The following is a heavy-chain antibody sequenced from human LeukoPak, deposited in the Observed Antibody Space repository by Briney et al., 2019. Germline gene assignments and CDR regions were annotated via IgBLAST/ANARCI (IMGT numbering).Heavy chain of an antibody. Sequence: ASVKVSCKASGYTFTGYYMHWVRQAPGQGLEWMGWINPNSGGTNYAQKFQGRVTMTRDTSISTAYMELSRLRSDDTAVYYCAGENSGSYRWFDPWGQGTLVTVSS. CDR3: AGENSGSYRWFDP. V-gene: IGHV1-2*02. CDR1: GYTFTGYY. D-gene: IGHD1-26*01. J-gene: IGHJ5*02. CDR2: INPNSGGT.